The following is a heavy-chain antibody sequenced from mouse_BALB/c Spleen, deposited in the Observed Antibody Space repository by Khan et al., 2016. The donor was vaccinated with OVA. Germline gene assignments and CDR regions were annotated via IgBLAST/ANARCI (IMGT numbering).Heavy chain of an antibody. J-gene: IGHJ3*01. D-gene: IGHD2-2*01. CDR1: GYTFTSYY. Sequence: QVQLKESGAELVKPGASVRLSCKASGYTFTSYYLYWVKQRPGQGLEWIGDINPSSGGTNFNEKFKSKATLTVDKSSSTAYIQLNSLTSEDSAVYYCTRSGYGSFAYWGQGTLVTVS. V-gene: IGHV1S81*02. CDR2: INPSSGGT. CDR3: TRSGYGSFAY.